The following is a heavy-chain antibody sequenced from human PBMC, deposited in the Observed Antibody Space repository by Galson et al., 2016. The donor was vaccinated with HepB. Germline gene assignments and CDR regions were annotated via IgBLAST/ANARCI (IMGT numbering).Heavy chain of an antibody. V-gene: IGHV1-69*13. Sequence: SVKVSCKASGGSFSSYVISWVRQAPGQGLEWMGGIIPIFGTANYAQKFQARVTITADESTSTAYMELNSLRAEDTAVYYCANGYCSGSYCYNSLYYYYGMDVWGQGTTVTVSS. D-gene: IGHD2-15*01. CDR2: IIPIFGTA. J-gene: IGHJ6*02. CDR3: ANGYCSGSYCYNSLYYYYGMDV. CDR1: GGSFSSYV.